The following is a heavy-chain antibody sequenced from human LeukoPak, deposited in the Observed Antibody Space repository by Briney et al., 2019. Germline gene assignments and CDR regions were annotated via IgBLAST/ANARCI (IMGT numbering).Heavy chain of an antibody. J-gene: IGHJ5*02. CDR1: GGTFSSYA. V-gene: IGHV1-69*13. CDR3: ARVGIAVAGIKNNWFDP. Sequence: AASVKVSCKASGGTFSSYAISWVRQAPGQGLEWMGGTIPMFGTANYAQKFQGRVTITADESTSTAYMELSSLRSEDTAIYYCARVGIAVAGIKNNWFDPWGQGTLVSVSS. D-gene: IGHD6-19*01. CDR2: TIPMFGTA.